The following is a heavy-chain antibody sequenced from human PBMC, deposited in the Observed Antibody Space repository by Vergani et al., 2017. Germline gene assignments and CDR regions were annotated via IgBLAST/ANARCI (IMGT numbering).Heavy chain of an antibody. V-gene: IGHV3-21*01. Sequence: EVQLVESGGGLVKPGGSLRLSCAASGFTFSSYSMNWVRQAPGKGLEWVSSISSSSSYIYYADSVKGRFTISRDNAKNSLYLQMNSLRAEDTAVYYCARGGGMDTAMVTFFDYWGQGTLVTVSS. CDR3: ARGGGMDTAMVTFFDY. J-gene: IGHJ4*02. CDR2: ISSSSSYI. CDR1: GFTFSSYS. D-gene: IGHD5-18*01.